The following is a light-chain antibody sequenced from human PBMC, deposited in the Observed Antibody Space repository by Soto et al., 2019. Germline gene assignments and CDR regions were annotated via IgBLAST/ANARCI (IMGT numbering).Light chain of an antibody. CDR2: DAS. CDR3: QQRNKWPPVT. J-gene: IGKJ4*01. Sequence: ESLLTQSPATLSLSPGERATLSCRASPSVSNSLAWYQQKPGQAPRLLIYDASNRATGVPTRFSGSGSGTDFNLTISSLEPEDFAVYYCQQRNKWPPVTFGEGTRWIS. V-gene: IGKV3-11*01. CDR1: PSVSNS.